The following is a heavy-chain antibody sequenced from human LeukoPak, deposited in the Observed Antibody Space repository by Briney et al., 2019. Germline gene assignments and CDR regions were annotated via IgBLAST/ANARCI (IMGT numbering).Heavy chain of an antibody. J-gene: IGHJ5*02. CDR2: IYSSGSL. D-gene: IGHD1-26*01. Sequence: PSETLSLTCTVSGGSISNYYWSWIRQPAGKGLEWIGRIYSSGSLNYKPSLKSRVTISVEKSKNQFSLKLSSVTAADTAVYYCAREKGNSWPGVGPKWFDPWGQGIVVTVSS. CDR3: AREKGNSWPGVGPKWFDP. CDR1: GGSISNYY. V-gene: IGHV4-4*07.